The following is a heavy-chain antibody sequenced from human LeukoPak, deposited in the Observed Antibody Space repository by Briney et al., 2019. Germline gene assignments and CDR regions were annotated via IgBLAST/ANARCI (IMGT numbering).Heavy chain of an antibody. J-gene: IGHJ5*02. CDR3: ARDRGRATWFDP. D-gene: IGHD3-10*01. CDR1: GGSITSYY. CDR2: IYYSGST. Sequence: SETLPLTCTVSGGSITSYYWHWIRQPPGKGLEWIGYIYYSGSTNYNPSLKSRVTISVDTSRKQFSLKLHSVSAADTAVYYCARDRGRATWFDPWGQGTGVTVSS. V-gene: IGHV4-59*01.